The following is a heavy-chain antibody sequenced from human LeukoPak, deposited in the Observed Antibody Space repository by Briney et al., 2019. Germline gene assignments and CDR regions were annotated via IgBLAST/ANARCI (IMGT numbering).Heavy chain of an antibody. CDR2: IYYSGST. V-gene: IGHV4-39*01. D-gene: IGHD3-22*01. J-gene: IGHJ4*02. CDR3: ASHMSGSSGFCLPFDY. CDR1: GGSISSSSYY. Sequence: SETLSLTCTVSGGSISSSSYYWGWIRQPPGKGLEWIGSIYYSGSTYCNPSLKSRVTISVDTSKNQFSLKLSSVTAADTAIYYCASHMSGSSGFCLPFDYWGQGTLVTVSS.